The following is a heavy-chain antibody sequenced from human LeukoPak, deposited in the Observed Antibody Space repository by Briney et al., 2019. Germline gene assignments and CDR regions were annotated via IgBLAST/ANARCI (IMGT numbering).Heavy chain of an antibody. Sequence: GGSLRLSCAGSGFTFSSNAMSWVRRAPGKGLEWVSYISSSSSYIYYADSVKGRFTISRDNAKSSLYLQMNSLRAEDTAVYYCAKVLEQLVPDYWGQGTLVTVSS. D-gene: IGHD6-6*01. V-gene: IGHV3-21*01. J-gene: IGHJ4*02. CDR3: AKVLEQLVPDY. CDR2: ISSSSSYI. CDR1: GFTFSSNA.